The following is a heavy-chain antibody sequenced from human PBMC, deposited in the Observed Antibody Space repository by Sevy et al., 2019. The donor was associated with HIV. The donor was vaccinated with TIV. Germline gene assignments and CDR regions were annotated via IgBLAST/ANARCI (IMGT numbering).Heavy chain of an antibody. Sequence: SETLSLTCAVYGGSFSGYYWSWIRQPPGKGLEWIGEINHSGSTNYNPSLKSRVTISVDTSKNQFSLKLSSVTAADTVVYYCASYDSRPSAFDIWGQGTMVTVSS. CDR2: INHSGST. CDR3: ASYDSRPSAFDI. CDR1: GGSFSGYY. D-gene: IGHD3-22*01. J-gene: IGHJ3*02. V-gene: IGHV4-34*01.